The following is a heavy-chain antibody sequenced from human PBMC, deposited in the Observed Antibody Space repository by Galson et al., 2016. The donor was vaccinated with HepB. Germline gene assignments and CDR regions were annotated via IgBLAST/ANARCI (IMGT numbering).Heavy chain of an antibody. CDR3: ARSPTRYGKRYCYDYYYGMDV. CDR2: IDWDDDK. D-gene: IGHD1-1*01. V-gene: IGHV2-70*01. J-gene: IGHJ6*01. Sequence: PALVKPPQTLTLTCTFSGFSLSTSGMCVSWIRQPPGKALEWLALIDWDDDKYYSTSLKTRITISKDTSKNQVVLTMTNMDPVDTATYYCARSPTRYGKRYCYDYYYGMDVWGQGTTVTVSS. CDR1: GFSLSTSGMC.